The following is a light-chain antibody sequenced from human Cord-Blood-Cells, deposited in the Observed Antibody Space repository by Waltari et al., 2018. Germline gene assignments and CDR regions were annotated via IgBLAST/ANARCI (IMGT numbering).Light chain of an antibody. Sequence: DIVLTQSPATLPLSPGESATLSVRASQSVSSYLAWYQQKPGQAPRLRIYDASNRATGIPARFSGSGSGTDFTLTISSLEPEDFAVYYCQQRSNWPLTFGGGTK. CDR1: QSVSSY. V-gene: IGKV3-11*01. CDR3: QQRSNWPLT. CDR2: DAS. J-gene: IGKJ4*01.